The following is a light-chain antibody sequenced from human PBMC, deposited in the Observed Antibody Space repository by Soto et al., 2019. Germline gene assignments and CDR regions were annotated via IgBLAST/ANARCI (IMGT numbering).Light chain of an antibody. Sequence: QSALTQPPSASGSPGQSVTISCTGTSSDVGGYNYVSWYQQHPGNAPKLMIYEVTKRPSGVPDRFSGSKSGNTASLTVSGLQAEDEGDYYCSSYAGSNNWVFGGGTKVTVL. J-gene: IGLJ3*02. CDR2: EVT. CDR1: SSDVGGYNY. CDR3: SSYAGSNNWV. V-gene: IGLV2-8*01.